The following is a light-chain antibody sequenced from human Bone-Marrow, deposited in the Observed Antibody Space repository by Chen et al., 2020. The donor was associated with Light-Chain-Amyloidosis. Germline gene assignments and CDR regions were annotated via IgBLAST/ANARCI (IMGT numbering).Light chain of an antibody. CDR1: QSVTTY. J-gene: IGKJ4*01. Sequence: EIVLTQSPDTLSLSPGERATLSCRASQSVTTYLAWYQQKPGQAPRLLIYDASNRASGIPARFSGSGSGTDFTLTISGLEAEDFAVYYCQQRSNWPPTFGGGTKVEIK. CDR2: DAS. V-gene: IGKV3-11*01. CDR3: QQRSNWPPT.